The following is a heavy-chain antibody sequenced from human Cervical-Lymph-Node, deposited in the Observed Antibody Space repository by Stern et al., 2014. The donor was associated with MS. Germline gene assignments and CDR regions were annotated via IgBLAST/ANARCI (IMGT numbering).Heavy chain of an antibody. Sequence: EVQLVESGGGLVQPGGSLRLSCAASGFTFSNYWMHWVRQAPGKGLVWVSRINTDASNIKYADSVEGRFTISRDNAKNTLYLQMNSLRVEDTAVYYCARIYYESSAHSFFAHWGQGTLVTVSS. CDR2: INTDASNI. V-gene: IGHV3-74*02. CDR1: GFTFSNYW. CDR3: ARIYYESSAHSFFAH. D-gene: IGHD3-22*01. J-gene: IGHJ5*02.